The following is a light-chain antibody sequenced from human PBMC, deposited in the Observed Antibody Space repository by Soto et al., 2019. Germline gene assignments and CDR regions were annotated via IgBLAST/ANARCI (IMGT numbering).Light chain of an antibody. Sequence: DIALTQSPGTLSLSPGDRAILSCRDSQSVNSGSLAWYQQRPGQAPRLLIYGATIRATGIPDKFSGSGSGTDFTLTISRLEPEDFAVYYGQQYGSSVRTFGQGTKVEIK. V-gene: IGKV3-20*01. CDR2: GAT. CDR1: QSVNSGS. CDR3: QQYGSSVRT. J-gene: IGKJ1*01.